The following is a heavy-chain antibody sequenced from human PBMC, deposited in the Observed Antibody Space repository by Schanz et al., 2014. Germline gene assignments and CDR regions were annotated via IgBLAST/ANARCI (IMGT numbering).Heavy chain of an antibody. D-gene: IGHD3-9*01. V-gene: IGHV3-21*02. J-gene: IGHJ2*01. CDR3: ARSTYYDILTGQTHTRVDVRYFDL. Sequence: EMLLVESGGGLVTPGESLRLSCAASGFTFSSYSMNWVRQAPGKGLEWVSSVSHGGTYIYYADSVRGRFTISRDNAKNSLFLQMHSLRADDTAVYYCARSTYYDILTGQTHTRVDVRYFDLWGRGTLVTVSS. CDR2: VSHGGTYI. CDR1: GFTFSSYS.